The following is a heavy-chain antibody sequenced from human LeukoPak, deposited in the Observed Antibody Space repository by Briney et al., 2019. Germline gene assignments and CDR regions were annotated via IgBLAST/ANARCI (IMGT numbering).Heavy chain of an antibody. J-gene: IGHJ4*02. D-gene: IGHD4-17*01. CDR3: AKREKGTTGRFFDY. V-gene: IGHV3-23*01. CDR2: ISEGVGNT. CDR1: GFTFTNYA. Sequence: GGSLRLSCAPSGFTFTNYAMTWVRQAPGKGLEWVSGISEGVGNTYYADSVKGRFTISRDHSKNTLYLQMNSLRAEDTALYYCAKREKGTTGRFFDYWGQGTLVTVCS.